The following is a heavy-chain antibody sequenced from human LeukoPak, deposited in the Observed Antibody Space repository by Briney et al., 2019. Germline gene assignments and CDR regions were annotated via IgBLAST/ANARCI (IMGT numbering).Heavy chain of an antibody. CDR3: TRGPNYVWGSYRYFDY. D-gene: IGHD3-16*02. CDR1: GVSISSGDYY. J-gene: IGHJ4*02. Sequence: PSETLSLTCTVSGVSISSGDYYWSWVRQPPGKGLEWIGYIYYTGSTYYNPSLKGRITISVDTSKNQFPLRLSSVTAADTAVYFCTRGPNYVWGSYRYFDYWGQGTLVSVSS. V-gene: IGHV4-30-4*01. CDR2: IYYTGST.